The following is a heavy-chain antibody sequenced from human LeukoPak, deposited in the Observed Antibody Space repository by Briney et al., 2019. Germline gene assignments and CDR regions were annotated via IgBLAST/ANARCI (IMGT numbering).Heavy chain of an antibody. V-gene: IGHV3-30*02. J-gene: IGHJ6*03. Sequence: VGSLRLSCAASGFTFSSYVMHWVRQAPGKGLEWVAFIRYDGSNKYYSDSVKGRFTISRDNSKNTLYLQMNSLRAEDTAVYYCARWFGESHYYYYYYMDVWGKGTTVTVSS. CDR3: ARWFGESHYYYYYYMDV. CDR1: GFTFSSYV. D-gene: IGHD3-10*01. CDR2: IRYDGSNK.